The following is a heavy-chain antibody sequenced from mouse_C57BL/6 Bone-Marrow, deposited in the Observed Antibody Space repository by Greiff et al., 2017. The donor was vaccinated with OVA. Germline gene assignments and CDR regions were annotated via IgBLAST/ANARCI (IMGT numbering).Heavy chain of an antibody. V-gene: IGHV1-64*01. Sequence: VQLQQPGAELVKPGASVKLSCKASGYTFTSYWMHWVKQRPGQGLEWIGMIHPNSGSTNYNEKFKSKAILTVDKSSSTAYMQLSSLTSEDSAVYYCAREGFYGPYFDVWGTGTTVTVSS. D-gene: IGHD1-1*02. CDR3: AREGFYGPYFDV. CDR1: GYTFTSYW. J-gene: IGHJ1*03. CDR2: IHPNSGST.